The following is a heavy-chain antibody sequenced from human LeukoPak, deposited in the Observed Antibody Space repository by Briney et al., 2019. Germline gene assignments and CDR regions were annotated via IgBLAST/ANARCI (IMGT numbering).Heavy chain of an antibody. Sequence: SQTLSLTCTVSGASISSSSYYWGWIRQPPWKGLEWIGSIYYSGSTYYNPSLKRPVTISVDTSKNQFSLKLSSVTAADTAVYYCARHVLSGYLNYWYFDLWGRGTLVTVSS. J-gene: IGHJ2*01. CDR2: IYYSGST. V-gene: IGHV4-39*01. CDR3: ARHVLSGYLNYWYFDL. CDR1: GASISSSSYY. D-gene: IGHD3-3*01.